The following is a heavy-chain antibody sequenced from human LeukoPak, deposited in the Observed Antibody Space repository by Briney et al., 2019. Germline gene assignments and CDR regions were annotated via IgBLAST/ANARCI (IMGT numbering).Heavy chain of an antibody. V-gene: IGHV1-69*05. J-gene: IGHJ3*02. D-gene: IGHD1-26*01. CDR2: ILPIFGTA. CDR1: GGTFSSYA. CDR3: ARARSGSYWTGPTAIPNAFDI. Sequence: ASVKVSCKASGGTFSSYAISWVRQAPGQGLEWMGGILPIFGTANYAQKFQGRVTITTDESTSTAYMELSSLRSEDTAVYYCARARSGSYWTGPTAIPNAFDIWGQGTMVTVSS.